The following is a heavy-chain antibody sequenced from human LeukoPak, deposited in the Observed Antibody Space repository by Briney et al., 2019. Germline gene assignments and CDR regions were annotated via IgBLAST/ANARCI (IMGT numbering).Heavy chain of an antibody. V-gene: IGHV4-38-2*02. Sequence: SETLSLTCTVSGYSISSGYYWGWIRQPPGKGLEWIGSIYHSGSTYYNPSLKSRVTISVDTSKNQFSLKLSSVTAADTAVYYCARDGVRRGGGYWGQGTLVIVSS. CDR2: IYHSGST. CDR3: ARDGVRRGGGY. D-gene: IGHD2-8*01. CDR1: GYSISSGYY. J-gene: IGHJ4*02.